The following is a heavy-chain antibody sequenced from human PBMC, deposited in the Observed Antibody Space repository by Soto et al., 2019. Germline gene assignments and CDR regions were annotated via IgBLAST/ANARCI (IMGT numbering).Heavy chain of an antibody. Sequence: QVQLVESGGGVVQPGMSLRLSCASSGFTFSNYAMHWVRQTPGKGLEWVAIIWHDGSNKFYADSVEGRFTISRDNSKDMLYLQLNSLRAEDTAVYYCARGGNNGWSLDYWGQGTLVTVSS. CDR1: GFTFSNYA. D-gene: IGHD6-19*01. CDR3: ARGGNNGWSLDY. CDR2: IWHDGSNK. V-gene: IGHV3-33*01. J-gene: IGHJ4*02.